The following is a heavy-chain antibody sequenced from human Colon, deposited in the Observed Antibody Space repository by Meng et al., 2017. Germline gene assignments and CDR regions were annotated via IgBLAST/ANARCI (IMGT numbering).Heavy chain of an antibody. Sequence: SETLSLTCTVSGASITSNYWSWIRQPAGKGLEWIGRSYTTGDTNYNPSLTSRVAMSVDTSKNQFSLELNSVTAADRAVYYCARDRIVGAALSHAFDLWGQGIKVTVS. D-gene: IGHD1-26*01. CDR2: SYTTGDT. J-gene: IGHJ3*01. CDR1: GASITSNY. CDR3: ARDRIVGAALSHAFDL. V-gene: IGHV4-4*07.